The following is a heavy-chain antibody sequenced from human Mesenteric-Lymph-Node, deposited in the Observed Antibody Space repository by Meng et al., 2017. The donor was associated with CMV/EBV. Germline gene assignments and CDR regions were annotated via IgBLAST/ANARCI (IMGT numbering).Heavy chain of an antibody. CDR3: ERDRSNPRITIFGVAKTDYYGMDV. J-gene: IGHJ6*02. CDR1: GFTFSSYW. Sequence: GESLKISCAASGFTFSSYWMHWVRQAPGKGLVWVSRINSDGSSTSYADSVKGRFTISRDNAKNTLYLQMNSLRAEDTAVYYCERDRSNPRITIFGVAKTDYYGMDVWGQGTTVTVSS. CDR2: INSDGSST. D-gene: IGHD3-3*01. V-gene: IGHV3-74*01.